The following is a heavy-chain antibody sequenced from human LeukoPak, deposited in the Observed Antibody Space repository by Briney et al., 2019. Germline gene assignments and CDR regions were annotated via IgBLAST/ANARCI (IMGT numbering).Heavy chain of an antibody. V-gene: IGHV4-34*01. Sequence: SETLSLTCAVYGGSFSGYYWSWIRQPPGKGLEWIGEINHSGSTNYNPSLKSRVTISVDTSKNQFSLKLSSVTAADTAVCYCARGRGFGGLRYYYGMDVWGQGTTVTVSS. CDR3: ARGRGFGGLRYYYGMDV. CDR2: INHSGST. D-gene: IGHD3-10*01. J-gene: IGHJ6*02. CDR1: GGSFSGYY.